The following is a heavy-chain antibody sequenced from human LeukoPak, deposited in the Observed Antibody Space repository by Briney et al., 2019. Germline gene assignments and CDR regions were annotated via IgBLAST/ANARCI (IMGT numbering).Heavy chain of an antibody. Sequence: GGSLRLPCAASGFTVNTKYMSWVRQASGKGLEWVSIIYSGGDTYYADSVKGRFTISRDNSKNTVYLQMRSLRAEDTAVYYCARESVLWFGELSAADYWGQGTLVTVSS. CDR3: ARESVLWFGELSAADY. D-gene: IGHD3-10*01. V-gene: IGHV3-66*01. CDR2: IYSGGDT. J-gene: IGHJ4*02. CDR1: GFTVNTKY.